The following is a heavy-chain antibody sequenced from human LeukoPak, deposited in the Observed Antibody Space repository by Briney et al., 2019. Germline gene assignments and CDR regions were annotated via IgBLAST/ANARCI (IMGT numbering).Heavy chain of an antibody. Sequence: ASVKVSCKASGYTFTGYYMHWVRQAPGQGLEWMGWINPNSGGTNYAQKFQGRVTMTRDTSISTAYMELSRLRSDDTAVYYCARGLHVYSSSSGRPPSGFWGQGTLVTVSS. D-gene: IGHD6-6*01. J-gene: IGHJ4*02. CDR2: INPNSGGT. CDR1: GYTFTGYY. V-gene: IGHV1-2*02. CDR3: ARGLHVYSSSSGRPPSGF.